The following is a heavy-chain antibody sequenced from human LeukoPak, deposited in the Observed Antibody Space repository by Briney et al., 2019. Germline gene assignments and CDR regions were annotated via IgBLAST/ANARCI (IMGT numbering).Heavy chain of an antibody. D-gene: IGHD5-18*01. CDR3: ARGNVDTAMFDP. CDR2: INPSGST. J-gene: IGHJ5*02. V-gene: IGHV4-34*01. Sequence: PSETLSLTCAVYGGSFSDYYWGWIRQPPGKGLEWIGEINPSGSTNYSPSLKSRVTISVDTSENQFSLKLSSVTAADTAVYYCARGNVDTAMFDPWGQGTLVTVSS. CDR1: GGSFSDYY.